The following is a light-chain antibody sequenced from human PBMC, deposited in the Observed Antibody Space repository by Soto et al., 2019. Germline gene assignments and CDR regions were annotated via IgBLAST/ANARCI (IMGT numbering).Light chain of an antibody. CDR2: DIS. J-gene: IGKJ5*01. CDR3: QQRSNWPRT. CDR1: QSVSIK. V-gene: IGKV3D-20*02. Sequence: EIVMTQSPATLSVSRGERARLSCRASQSVSIKLAWYQQKPGQAPRLLIYDISSRATGIPDRFSGSVSGTDFTLTISSLEPEDLAVYYCQQRSNWPRTFGQGTRLEIK.